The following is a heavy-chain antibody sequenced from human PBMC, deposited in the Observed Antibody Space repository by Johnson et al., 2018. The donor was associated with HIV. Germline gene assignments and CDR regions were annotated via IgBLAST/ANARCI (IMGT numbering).Heavy chain of an antibody. D-gene: IGHD3-16*01. CDR2: IKIKTDGGTT. CDR3: AKEGEAFDI. CDR1: GFTFSNAW. J-gene: IGHJ3*02. V-gene: IGHV3-15*01. Sequence: VQLVESGGGVVQPGRSLRLSCAASGFTFSNAWMSWVRQAPGKGLEWVGRIKIKTDGGTTDYAAPVKGRFTISRDNSKNTLYVQMNSLRAEDAAVYYCAKEGEAFDIWGQGTMVTVS.